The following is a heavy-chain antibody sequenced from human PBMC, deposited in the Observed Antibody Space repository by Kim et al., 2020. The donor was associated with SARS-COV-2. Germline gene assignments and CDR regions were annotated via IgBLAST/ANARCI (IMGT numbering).Heavy chain of an antibody. J-gene: IGHJ4*01. CDR3: ARERCSGGRCYIGADY. D-gene: IGHD2-15*01. Sequence: SETLSLTCAVYGGSFSGYYWSWIRQPPGKGLEWIGEINHSGSTNYNPSLKSRVTISVDKSKNQFSLKLSSVTVADTAVYYCARERCSGGRCYIGADYWG. V-gene: IGHV4-34*01. CDR2: INHSGST. CDR1: GGSFSGYY.